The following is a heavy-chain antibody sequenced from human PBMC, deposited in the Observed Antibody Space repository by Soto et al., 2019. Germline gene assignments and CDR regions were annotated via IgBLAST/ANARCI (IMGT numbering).Heavy chain of an antibody. CDR3: ASGLVVVVPAAMCY. CDR2: INAGNGNT. J-gene: IGHJ4*02. V-gene: IGHV1-3*01. Sequence: QVQLVQSGAEVKKPGASVKVSCKASGYTFTSYAMHWVRQAPGQRLEWMGWINAGNGNTKYSQKFQGRVTITRDTSASTAYMELSSLRSEDTAVYYCASGLVVVVPAAMCYWGQGTLVTVSS. CDR1: GYTFTSYA. D-gene: IGHD2-2*01.